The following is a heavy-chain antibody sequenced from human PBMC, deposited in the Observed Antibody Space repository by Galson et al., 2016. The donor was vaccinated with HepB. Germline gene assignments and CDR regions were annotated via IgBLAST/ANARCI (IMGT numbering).Heavy chain of an antibody. CDR1: GFTFSSYA. Sequence: SLRLSCAASGFTFSSYAMHWVRQAPGKGLEWVAAISYDGKTKYYADSVKGRFTISRDNSKNTLHLLMDSLTSEDTALYYCAKIRAWFENIDYWGQGALVTVSS. V-gene: IGHV3-30*04. J-gene: IGHJ4*02. D-gene: IGHD3-10*01. CDR2: ISYDGKTK. CDR3: AKIRAWFENIDY.